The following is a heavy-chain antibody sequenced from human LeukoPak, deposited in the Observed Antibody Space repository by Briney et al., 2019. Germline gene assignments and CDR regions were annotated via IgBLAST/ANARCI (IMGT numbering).Heavy chain of an antibody. J-gene: IGHJ5*01. Sequence: GGSLRLSCAASGFTFSYYWMHWVRQAPGKGLVWVSRINPDGSKTDHADSVKGRFTISGDNAKNTLYLQMNSLRAEDTAVYYCTKDTTGPDDSWGQGTLVTVSS. V-gene: IGHV3-74*01. CDR2: INPDGSKT. CDR3: TKDTTGPDDS. CDR1: GFTFSYYW. D-gene: IGHD1-1*01.